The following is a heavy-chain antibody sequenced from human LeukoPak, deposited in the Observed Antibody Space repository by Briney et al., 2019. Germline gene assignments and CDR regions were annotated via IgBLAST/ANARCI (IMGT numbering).Heavy chain of an antibody. J-gene: IGHJ4*02. CDR1: GGSFSGYY. CDR3: ASEGDYYDSSGYYSTDC. CDR2: INHSGST. V-gene: IGHV4-34*01. Sequence: PSETLSLTCAVYGGSFSGYYWSWIRQPPGKGLEWIGEINHSGSTNYNPSLKSRVTISVDTSKNQFSLKLSSVTAADTAVYYCASEGDYYDSSGYYSTDCWGQGTLVTVSS. D-gene: IGHD3-22*01.